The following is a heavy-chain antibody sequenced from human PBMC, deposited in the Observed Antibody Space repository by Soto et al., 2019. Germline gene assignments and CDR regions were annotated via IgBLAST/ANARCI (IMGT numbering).Heavy chain of an antibody. Sequence: ETLSLTCTVSGDSISSYYWSWTRQAPGKGLEWIGNMYYSGVTSYNPSLKSRVTISVDTSKNQFSLKMISVTVADTAVYYCASSTTSPGYYYGMDVWGQGTTVTVSS. CDR2: MYYSGVT. D-gene: IGHD2-2*01. CDR1: GDSISSYY. CDR3: ASSTTSPGYYYGMDV. J-gene: IGHJ6*02. V-gene: IGHV4-59*01.